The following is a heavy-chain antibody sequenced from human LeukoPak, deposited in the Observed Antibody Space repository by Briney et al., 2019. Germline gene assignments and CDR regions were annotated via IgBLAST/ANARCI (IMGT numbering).Heavy chain of an antibody. V-gene: IGHV3-21*01. D-gene: IGHD6-19*01. CDR2: IYSNTIYI. J-gene: IGHJ4*02. CDR1: GFAFSDYS. CDR3: ARDSSGWSRDY. Sequence: GGSLRLSCAASGFAFSDYSMNWFRQTPGKGLEWVSSIYSNTIYIYYSDSVKGRFTISRDNAKNSLYLQMNSLRVEDTAVYYCARDSSGWSRDYWGQGTLVTVSS.